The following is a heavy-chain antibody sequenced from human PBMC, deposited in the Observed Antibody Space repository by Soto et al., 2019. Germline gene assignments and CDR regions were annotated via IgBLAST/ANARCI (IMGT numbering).Heavy chain of an antibody. CDR3: SRDQNGSVSTCFGYPEV. D-gene: IGHD5-18*01. CDR2: LIPLLGLT. J-gene: IGHJ6*03. CDR1: GDTFSTHT. Sequence: QVQLLQSGAEMKKPGSSVTVSCHASGDTFSTHTITCVRQAPGQGLEWVGKLIPLLGLTDYAQKFLGRVTIRSDKATSTDYLVLSSLTSKDTALYYCSRDQNGSVSTCFGYPEVWGTGTAVTVSS. V-gene: IGHV1-69*08.